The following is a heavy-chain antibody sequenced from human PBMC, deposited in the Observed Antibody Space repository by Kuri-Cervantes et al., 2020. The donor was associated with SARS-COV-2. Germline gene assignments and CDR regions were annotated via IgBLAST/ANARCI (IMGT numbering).Heavy chain of an antibody. Sequence: GGSLRLSCAASGFTFDDYAMHWVRQAPGKGLEWVSGISWNSGSIGYADSVKGRFTISRDNAKNSLFLQMNSLRAEDTAVYYCARETPEHTSSWFDYWGQGSLVTVSS. J-gene: IGHJ4*02. CDR1: GFTFDDYA. V-gene: IGHV3-9*01. CDR2: ISWNSGSI. CDR3: ARETPEHTSSWFDY. D-gene: IGHD6-13*01.